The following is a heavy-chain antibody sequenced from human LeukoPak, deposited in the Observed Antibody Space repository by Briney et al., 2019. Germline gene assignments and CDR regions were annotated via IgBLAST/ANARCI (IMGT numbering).Heavy chain of an antibody. CDR2: IKQDGSEK. CDR3: AGDANEGYIVNWFDP. V-gene: IGHV3-7*03. J-gene: IGHJ5*01. CDR1: GFTFRRHW. D-gene: IGHD5/OR15-5a*01. Sequence: GGSLRLSCAASGFTFRRHWMSWVRQAPGKGLEWVANIKQDGSEKHYVDSVKGRFTISSDNAKNSLYLQMDSLRAEDTAIYYWAGDANEGYIVNWFDPWAKEPWSPSPQ.